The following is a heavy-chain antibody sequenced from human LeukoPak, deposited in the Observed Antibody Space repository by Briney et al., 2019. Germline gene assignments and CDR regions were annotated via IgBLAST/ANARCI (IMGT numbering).Heavy chain of an antibody. CDR3: ARDGGKLWPLYYYYGMDV. CDR2: IYYSGST. J-gene: IGHJ6*02. D-gene: IGHD5-18*01. V-gene: IGHV4-39*02. Sequence: PSETLSLTCTVSGGSISSSSYYWGWIRQPPGKGLEWIVSIYYSGSTYYNPSLKSRVTISVDTSKNQFSLKLSSVTAADTAVYYCARDGGKLWPLYYYYGMDVWGQGTTVTVSS. CDR1: GGSISSSSYY.